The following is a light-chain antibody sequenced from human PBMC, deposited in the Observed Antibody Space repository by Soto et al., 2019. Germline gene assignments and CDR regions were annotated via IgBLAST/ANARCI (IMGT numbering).Light chain of an antibody. CDR1: QSVSSY. CDR2: GAS. J-gene: IGKJ2*01. CDR3: QQYNTWPPKYT. Sequence: EIVMTQSPATLSVSPGGRATLSCRASQSVSSYLAWYQQRPGQPPRHLIYGASTRATGIPARFSGSGSGTEFSLTLSSLQSEDFAVYFCQQYNTWPPKYTFGQGTKLEI. V-gene: IGKV3-15*01.